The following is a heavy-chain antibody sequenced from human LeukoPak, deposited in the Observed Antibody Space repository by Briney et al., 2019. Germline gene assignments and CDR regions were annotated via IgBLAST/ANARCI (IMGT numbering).Heavy chain of an antibody. V-gene: IGHV1-2*02. Sequence: GASVKVSCKASGYTFTGYYMHWVRQAPGQGLEWMGWINPNSGGTNYAQKFQGKVTMTRDTSISTAYMELSRLRSDDTAVYYCARAPSDLGSLNDYWGKGTLVTVPS. CDR3: ARAPSDLGSLNDY. D-gene: IGHD7-27*01. CDR2: INPNSGGT. J-gene: IGHJ4*02. CDR1: GYTFTGYY.